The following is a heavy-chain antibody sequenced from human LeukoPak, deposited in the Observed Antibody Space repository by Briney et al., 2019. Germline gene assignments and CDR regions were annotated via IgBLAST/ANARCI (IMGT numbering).Heavy chain of an antibody. Sequence: GGSLRLSCAASGFTFSDYYMGWIRQAPGKGLEWLSYISSSGSTIYYADSVKGRFTISRDNAKNSLYLQMNSLRAEDTAVYYCARSGDYYDTSGYLFDYWGQGTLVTVSS. CDR1: GFTFSDYY. CDR2: ISSSGSTI. D-gene: IGHD3-22*01. V-gene: IGHV3-11*01. CDR3: ARSGDYYDTSGYLFDY. J-gene: IGHJ4*02.